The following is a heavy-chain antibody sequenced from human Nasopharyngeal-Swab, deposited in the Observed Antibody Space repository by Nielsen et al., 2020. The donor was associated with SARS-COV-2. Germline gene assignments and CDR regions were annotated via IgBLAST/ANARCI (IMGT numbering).Heavy chain of an antibody. V-gene: IGHV4-61*01. J-gene: IGHJ6*02. Sequence: SETLSLTCTVSGGSVSSGSYYWSWIRPPPGKGLEWIGYIYYSGSTNYNPSVKSRVTISVDTSKNQFSLKLSSVTAADTAVYYCARVSWDGYYYYYGLDVWGQGTTVTVSS. D-gene: IGHD5-24*01. CDR1: GGSVSSGSYY. CDR3: ARVSWDGYYYYYGLDV. CDR2: IYYSGST.